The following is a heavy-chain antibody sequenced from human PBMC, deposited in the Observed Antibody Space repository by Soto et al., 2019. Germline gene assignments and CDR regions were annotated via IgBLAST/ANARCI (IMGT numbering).Heavy chain of an antibody. Sequence: SETLSLTCTVYGGSFSCYYWSWIRQPPGKGLEWIGEINHSGSTNYNPSLKSRVTISVDTSKNQFSLKLSSVTAADTAVYYCARYYYGSGSYPDYWGQGTLVTVSS. CDR3: ARYYYGSGSYPDY. D-gene: IGHD3-10*01. J-gene: IGHJ4*02. CDR1: GGSFSCYY. CDR2: INHSGST. V-gene: IGHV4-34*01.